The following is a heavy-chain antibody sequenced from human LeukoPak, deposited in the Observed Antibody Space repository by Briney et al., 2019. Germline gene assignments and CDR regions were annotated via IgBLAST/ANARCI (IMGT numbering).Heavy chain of an antibody. J-gene: IGHJ6*02. CDR2: INHSGSA. Sequence: SETLSLTCYVSGCSISSYYWLWIRQPPGQGLEWIGYINHSGSATYNPSLKSRVTISVDTSKNQLSLKLSSVTAADTAVYYCARFYYYGVDVWGQGTTVTVSS. CDR3: ARFYYYGVDV. V-gene: IGHV4-59*01. CDR1: GCSISSYY.